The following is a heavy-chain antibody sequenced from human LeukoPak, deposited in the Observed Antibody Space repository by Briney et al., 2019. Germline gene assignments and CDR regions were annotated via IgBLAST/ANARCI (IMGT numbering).Heavy chain of an antibody. Sequence: SETLSLTCTVSGDSISPSSYYWGWIRQPPGKGLDWIGNIYFSGSTYYNPSLKSQVTISMDTSKNQFSLKLSSVTAADTAFYYCAASSYDSSGPHGSWGQGILVTVSS. CDR1: GDSISPSSYY. D-gene: IGHD3-22*01. CDR2: IYFSGST. V-gene: IGHV4-39*01. CDR3: AASSYDSSGPHGS. J-gene: IGHJ1*01.